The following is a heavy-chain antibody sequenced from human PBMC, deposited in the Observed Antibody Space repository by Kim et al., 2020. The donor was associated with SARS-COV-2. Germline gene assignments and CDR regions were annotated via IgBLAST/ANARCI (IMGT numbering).Heavy chain of an antibody. Sequence: GGSLRLSCAASGFTFSSYAMSWVRQAPGKGLEWVSAISGSGGSTYYADSVKGRFTISRDNSKNTLYLQMNSLRVEDTAVYYCAKGGVLRYFDWLLSPWDYYYYMDVWGKGTTVTVSS. V-gene: IGHV3-23*01. CDR2: ISGSGGST. CDR3: AKGGVLRYFDWLLSPWDYYYYMDV. J-gene: IGHJ6*03. D-gene: IGHD3-9*01. CDR1: GFTFSSYA.